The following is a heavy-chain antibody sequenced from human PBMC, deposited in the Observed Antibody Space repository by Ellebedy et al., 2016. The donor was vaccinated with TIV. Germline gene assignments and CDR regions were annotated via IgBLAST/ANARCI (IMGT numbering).Heavy chain of an antibody. CDR3: AKEPSRRSYAEY. V-gene: IGHV3-23*01. Sequence: GGSLRLXXAASGITFSIYAMSWIRQAPGKGLEWVSAISGSGSSTYYAYYADSVKGRFTISRDNSKNTLYLHMNSLRAEDTAVYYCAKEPSRRSYAEYWGQGTLVTVSS. J-gene: IGHJ4*02. D-gene: IGHD3-10*01. CDR1: GITFSIYA. CDR2: ISGSGSSTYYA.